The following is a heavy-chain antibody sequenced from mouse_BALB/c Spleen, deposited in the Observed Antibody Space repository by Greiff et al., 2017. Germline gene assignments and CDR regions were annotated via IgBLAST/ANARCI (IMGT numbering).Heavy chain of an antibody. Sequence: EVQLQQSGAELVKPGASVKLSCTASGFNITDTYMHWVKQRPEQGLEWIGRIDPANGNTKYDPKFQGKATITADTSSNTAYLQLSSLTSEDTAVYYCASGRYGNYLFDYWGQGTTLTVSS. D-gene: IGHD2-10*02. J-gene: IGHJ2*01. CDR3: ASGRYGNYLFDY. CDR1: GFNITDTY. V-gene: IGHV14-3*02. CDR2: IDPANGNT.